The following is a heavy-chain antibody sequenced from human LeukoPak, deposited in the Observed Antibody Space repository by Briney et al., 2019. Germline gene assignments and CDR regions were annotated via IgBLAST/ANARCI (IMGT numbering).Heavy chain of an antibody. CDR3: ARGNPWSYYGSGAKYYIDD. Sequence: SHTLSLTCSVSGYSLSSGYYWGWLRPPPGRGRAWIGSMYLRGSPYYKPSLKSRVTISVDTSKTQFSLKLSSVTAADTAVYYCARGNPWSYYGSGAKYYIDDWGQGTLVTVSS. J-gene: IGHJ4*02. CDR2: MYLRGSP. D-gene: IGHD3-10*01. V-gene: IGHV4-38-2*02. CDR1: GYSLSSGYY.